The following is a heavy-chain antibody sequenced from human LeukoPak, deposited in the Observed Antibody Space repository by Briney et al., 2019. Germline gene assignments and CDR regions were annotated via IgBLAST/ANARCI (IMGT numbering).Heavy chain of an antibody. Sequence: ASVKVSCKASGYTFTSYGISWVRQAPGQGLEWMGWISAYNGNTNYAQKLQGRVTMTTDTSTSTAYMELRSLRSDDTAVYYCATKNTYSGSYYYSDYWGQGTLVTVSS. D-gene: IGHD1-26*01. J-gene: IGHJ4*02. V-gene: IGHV1-18*01. CDR1: GYTFTSYG. CDR3: ATKNTYSGSYYYSDY. CDR2: ISAYNGNT.